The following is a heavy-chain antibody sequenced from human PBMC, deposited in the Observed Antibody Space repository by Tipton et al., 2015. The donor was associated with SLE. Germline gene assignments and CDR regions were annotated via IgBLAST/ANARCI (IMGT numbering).Heavy chain of an antibody. CDR2: TYYSGST. D-gene: IGHD6-13*01. V-gene: IGHV4-39*07. J-gene: IGHJ6*04. CDR3: ARVYSSSHPDV. Sequence: TLSLTCTVSGGSISSSSYYWGWIRQPPGKGLEWIGSTYYSGSTYYNPSLKSRVTISVDTSKNQFSLKLSSVTAADTAVYYCARVYSSSHPDVWGKGTTVTVSS. CDR1: GGSISSSSYY.